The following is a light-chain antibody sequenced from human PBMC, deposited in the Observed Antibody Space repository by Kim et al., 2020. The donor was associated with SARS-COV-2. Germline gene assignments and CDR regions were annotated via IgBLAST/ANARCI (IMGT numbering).Light chain of an antibody. V-gene: IGLV1-40*01. CDR1: SSNIGAGYD. CDR3: QSYDTSLSGFYV. J-gene: IGLJ1*01. CDR2: DNT. Sequence: VIISCTWSSSNIGAGYDVHWYQQLPGTAPKRLIYDNTNRPSGVPDRFSGSNSGTSASLAITGLQAEDEADYYCQSYDTSLSGFYVFGTGTKVTVL.